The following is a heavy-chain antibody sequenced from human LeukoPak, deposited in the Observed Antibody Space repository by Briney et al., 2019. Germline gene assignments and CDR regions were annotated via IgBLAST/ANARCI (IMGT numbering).Heavy chain of an antibody. V-gene: IGHV3-74*01. D-gene: IGHD6-19*01. CDR2: INSDGSST. Sequence: GGSLRLSCAASGFTFSNYWMHWVRQAPGKGLVWVSRINSDGSSTRYADSVKGRFTISRDNAKNTLYLQMNSLRAEDTAVYYCAIDSSGWTTFDYWGQGTLVTVSS. J-gene: IGHJ4*02. CDR1: GFTFSNYW. CDR3: AIDSSGWTTFDY.